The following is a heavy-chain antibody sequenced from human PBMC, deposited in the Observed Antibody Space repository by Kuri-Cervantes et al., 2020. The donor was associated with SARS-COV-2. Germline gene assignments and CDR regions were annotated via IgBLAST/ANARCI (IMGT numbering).Heavy chain of an antibody. CDR2: IDPSDSET. V-gene: IGHV5-10-1*01. CDR1: GYIFTSYW. J-gene: IGHJ4*02. D-gene: IGHD3-16*01. CDR3: ATRYGHSFAYGY. Sequence: GGSLRLSCKGSGYIFTSYWISWVRQMRGKGLEWMGRIDPSDSETNYSPSFEGHVTMSVDKSINTAYLQWSSLKASDTAMYYCATRYGHSFAYGYWGQGSLVTVSS.